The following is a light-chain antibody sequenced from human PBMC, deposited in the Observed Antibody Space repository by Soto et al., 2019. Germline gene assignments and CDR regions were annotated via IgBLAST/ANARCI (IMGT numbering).Light chain of an antibody. CDR2: DAS. Sequence: DIQMIQSPSSLSASVGDRVTITCQASQEISNYLNWYQQKPGKAPKLLIYDASNLERGVPSRFSGRGSGTDFTFTIGSLQPEDFATYFCQQYDHLPRTFGRGTKVEIK. J-gene: IGKJ1*01. CDR3: QQYDHLPRT. CDR1: QEISNY. V-gene: IGKV1-33*01.